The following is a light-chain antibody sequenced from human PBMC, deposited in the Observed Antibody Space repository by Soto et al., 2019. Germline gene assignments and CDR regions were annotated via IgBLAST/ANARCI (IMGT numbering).Light chain of an antibody. CDR2: SNN. V-gene: IGLV1-44*01. CDR3: VAWDDSLNGYVV. J-gene: IGLJ2*01. Sequence: QSVLTQPPSASGTHGQRVSISCSESSSNIGSNTVNWYQQLPGTAPKLVIYSNNQRPSGVPDRFSGSKSGTSASLAISGLQSEDEADYYCVAWDDSLNGYVVFGGGTKVTVL. CDR1: SSNIGSNT.